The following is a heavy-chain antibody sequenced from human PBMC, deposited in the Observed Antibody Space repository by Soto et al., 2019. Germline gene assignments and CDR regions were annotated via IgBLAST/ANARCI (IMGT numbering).Heavy chain of an antibody. D-gene: IGHD3-3*01. Sequence: GGSLRLSCAASGFTFSSYAMSWVRQAPGKGLEWVSAISGSGGSTYYADSVKGRFTISRDNSKNTLYLQMNSLRAEDTAVYYCAKQGGRITIFGVVISSWGQGTLVTVSS. CDR2: ISGSGGST. CDR3: AKQGGRITIFGVVISS. J-gene: IGHJ4*02. V-gene: IGHV3-23*01. CDR1: GFTFSSYA.